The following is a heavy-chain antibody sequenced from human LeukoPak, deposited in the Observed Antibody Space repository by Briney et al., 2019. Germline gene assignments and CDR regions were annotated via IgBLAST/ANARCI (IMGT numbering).Heavy chain of an antibody. CDR3: LKPARCLGILYGFDC. Sequence: PGGSLRLSCSASGFIFSSYAMHWGRQAPGKRLEYVSAMSVITGRTFYADSVEGRFTISRDNSGNTLYLQMTSLRPEDTAVYYCLKPARCLGILYGFDCCGQGNLVTVSS. D-gene: IGHD3-16*01. J-gene: IGHJ4*02. CDR1: GFIFSSYA. V-gene: IGHV3-64D*06. CDR2: MSVITGRT.